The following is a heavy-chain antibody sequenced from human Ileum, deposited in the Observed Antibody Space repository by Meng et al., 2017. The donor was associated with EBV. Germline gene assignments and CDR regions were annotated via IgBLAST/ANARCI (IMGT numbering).Heavy chain of an antibody. Sequence: QLLQSGAEVKMPGASINLSCKASEYTFTGDAIHWVRQAPGQRLEWMGWINPGSGNTKYSQKFQGRVTITRDTSATTVYMDLSSLRSEDTAVFYCARDGGFSVGATKYDYWGQGALVTVSS. CDR1: EYTFTGDA. V-gene: IGHV1-3*01. D-gene: IGHD1-26*01. CDR2: INPGSGNT. CDR3: ARDGGFSVGATKYDY. J-gene: IGHJ4*02.